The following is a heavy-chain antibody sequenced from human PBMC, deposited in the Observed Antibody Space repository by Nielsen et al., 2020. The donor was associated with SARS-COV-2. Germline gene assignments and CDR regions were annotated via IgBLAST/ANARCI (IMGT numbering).Heavy chain of an antibody. Sequence: GESLKISCAASGFTFSSYGMHWVRQAPGKGLEWVAVISYDGSNKYYADSVKGRFTISRDNSKNTLYLQMNSLRAEDTAVYYCARDRVAAAGKTEYFQHWGQGTLVTVSS. V-gene: IGHV3-30*03. J-gene: IGHJ1*01. D-gene: IGHD6-13*01. CDR3: ARDRVAAAGKTEYFQH. CDR1: GFTFSSYG. CDR2: ISYDGSNK.